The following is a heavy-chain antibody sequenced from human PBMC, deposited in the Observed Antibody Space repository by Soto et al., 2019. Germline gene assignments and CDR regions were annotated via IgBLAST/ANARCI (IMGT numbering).Heavy chain of an antibody. Sequence: GGSLRLSCAASGFTFSSYAMSWVRQAPGKGLEWVSGISGSGGSTYYADSVKVQFTIARDNSKHTLDLQMNSLRAKDTAAYYCPKEPLRVTGSHFWGQGTKVTVSS. D-gene: IGHD1-26*01. CDR1: GFTFSSYA. CDR2: ISGSGGST. CDR3: PKEPLRVTGSHF. J-gene: IGHJ3*01. V-gene: IGHV3-23*01.